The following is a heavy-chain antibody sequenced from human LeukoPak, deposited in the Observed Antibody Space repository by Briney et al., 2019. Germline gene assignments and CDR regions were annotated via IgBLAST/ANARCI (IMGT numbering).Heavy chain of an antibody. D-gene: IGHD3-16*02. Sequence: SETLSLTCAVYGGSFSNYYWSWIREPPGKGLEWIGEIYHSGRTNYNPSLKSRITISLDTSKNQFSLRLSSVTAADTAVYCARRGSSRHTPFDYWGQGTLVTVSS. CDR3: ARRGSSRHTPFDY. CDR2: IYHSGRT. J-gene: IGHJ4*02. CDR1: GGSFSNYY. V-gene: IGHV4-34*01.